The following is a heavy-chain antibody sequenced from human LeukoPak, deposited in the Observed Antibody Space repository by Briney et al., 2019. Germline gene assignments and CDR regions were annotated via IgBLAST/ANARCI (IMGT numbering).Heavy chain of an antibody. CDR3: ARVLMGYGSGSYYYYYGMDV. CDR1: GGSISSGGYS. D-gene: IGHD3-10*01. CDR2: IYHSGST. V-gene: IGHV4-30-2*01. Sequence: SQTLSLTCAVSGGSISSGGYSWSWIRQPPGKGLEWIGYIYHSGSTYYNPSLKSRVTISVDRSKNQFSLRLSSVTAADTAVYYCARVLMGYGSGSYYYYYGMDVWGQGTTVTVSS. J-gene: IGHJ6*02.